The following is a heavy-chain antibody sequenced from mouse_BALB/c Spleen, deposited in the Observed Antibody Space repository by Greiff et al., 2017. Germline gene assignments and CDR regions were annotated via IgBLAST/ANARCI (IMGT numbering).Heavy chain of an antibody. CDR1: GYAFTNYL. CDR2: INPSNGGT. J-gene: IGHJ4*01. Sequence: QVQLQQSGAELVRPGTSVKVSCKASGYAFTNYLIEWVKQRPGQGLEWIGEINPSNGGTNFNEKFKSKATLTVDKSSSTAYMQLSSLTSEDSAVYYCTRLTGFMDYWGQGTSVTVSS. CDR3: TRLTGFMDY. D-gene: IGHD4-1*01. V-gene: IGHV1-54*01.